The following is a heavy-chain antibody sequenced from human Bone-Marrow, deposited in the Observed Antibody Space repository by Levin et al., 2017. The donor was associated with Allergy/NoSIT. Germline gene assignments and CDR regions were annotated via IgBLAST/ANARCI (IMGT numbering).Heavy chain of an antibody. CDR1: GFTFSSYD. CDR3: ARGGRGSGWYGSSGGPDAFDS. Sequence: PGGSLRLSCAASGFTFSSYDMHWVRQATGKGLEWVSAIGTAGDTYYPGSVKGRFTISRENAKNSLYLQMNSLRAGDTAVYYCARGGRGSGWYGSSGGPDAFDSWGQGTMVTVSS. V-gene: IGHV3-13*01. D-gene: IGHD6-19*01. CDR2: IGTAGDT. J-gene: IGHJ3*02.